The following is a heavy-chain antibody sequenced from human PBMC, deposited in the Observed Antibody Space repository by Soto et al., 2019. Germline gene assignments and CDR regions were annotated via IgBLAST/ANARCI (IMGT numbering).Heavy chain of an antibody. J-gene: IGHJ4*02. V-gene: IGHV3-23*01. CDR3: AKSPLRWLQLGLDY. CDR2: ISGSGVST. Sequence: PGGSLRLSCAASGFTFSSYAMSWVRQAPGKGLEWVSAISGSGVSTYYADSVKGRFTISRDNSKNTLYLQMNSLRAEDTALYYCAKSPLRWLQLGLDYRGQGTLVTVSS. D-gene: IGHD5-12*01. CDR1: GFTFSSYA.